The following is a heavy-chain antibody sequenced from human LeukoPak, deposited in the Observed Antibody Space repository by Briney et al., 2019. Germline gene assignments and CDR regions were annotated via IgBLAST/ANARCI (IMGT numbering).Heavy chain of an antibody. CDR1: GFTFSSYA. J-gene: IGHJ5*02. CDR3: AKDLSVDVSIAVAGTNWFDP. D-gene: IGHD6-19*01. V-gene: IGHV3-23*01. CDR2: ISGSGGST. Sequence: GGSLRLSCAASGFTFSSYAMSWVRQAPGKGLEWVSAISGSGGSTYYADSVKGRFTISRDNSKNTLYLQMNSLRAEDTAVYYCAKDLSVDVSIAVAGTNWFDPWGQGTLVTVFS.